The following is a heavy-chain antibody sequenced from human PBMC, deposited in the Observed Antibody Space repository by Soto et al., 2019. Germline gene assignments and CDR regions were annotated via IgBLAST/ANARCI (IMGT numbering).Heavy chain of an antibody. J-gene: IGHJ6*02. V-gene: IGHV2-70*11. CDR2: IDWDDDK. CDR3: ARLSTVPAAMQYYYYGMHV. CDR1: GFSLSSSVKY. D-gene: IGHD2-2*01. Sequence: PTLVNPTQNLTLTCTFSGFSLSSSVKYVSWIRQPPGKALEWLARIDWDDDKYYSTSLKTRLTISKDTSKNQVVLTMTNMDPVDTATYYCARLSTVPAAMQYYYYGMHVWGQGTTVTVSS.